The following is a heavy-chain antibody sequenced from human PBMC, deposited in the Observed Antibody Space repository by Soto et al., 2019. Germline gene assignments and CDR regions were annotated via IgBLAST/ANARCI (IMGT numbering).Heavy chain of an antibody. J-gene: IGHJ4*02. CDR1: GGSFSGYY. V-gene: IGHV4-34*01. D-gene: IGHD1-1*01. CDR2: INHSGST. Sequence: QVQLQQWGAGLLKPSETLSLTCAVYGGSFSGYYWSWIRQPPGKGLEWIGEINHSGSTNYNPSLKSRVTISVDTSKNQFSLKLSSVTAADTAVYYCARELVGPNRGNGVDYWGQGTLVTVSS. CDR3: ARELVGPNRGNGVDY.